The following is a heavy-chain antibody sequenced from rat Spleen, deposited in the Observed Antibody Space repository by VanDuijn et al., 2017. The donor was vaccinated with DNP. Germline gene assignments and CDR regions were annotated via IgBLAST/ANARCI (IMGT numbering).Heavy chain of an antibody. CDR2: ISYEGSST. D-gene: IGHD1-4*01. Sequence: EVQLVESGGGPVQPGGSLKVSCVASGFIFSNYWMTWIRQAPKKGLEWVASISYEGSSTYYGDSVKGRFTISRDSAKSTLYLQLNSLRSEDTATYYCAGRPPPTRGPFDYWGQGVMVTVSS. J-gene: IGHJ2*01. CDR1: GFIFSNYW. CDR3: AGRPPPTRGPFDY. V-gene: IGHV5-22*01.